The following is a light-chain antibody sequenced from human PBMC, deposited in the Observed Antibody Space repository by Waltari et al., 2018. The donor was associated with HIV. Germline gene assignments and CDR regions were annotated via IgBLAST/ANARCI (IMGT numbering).Light chain of an antibody. J-gene: IGLJ3*02. CDR2: DNN. V-gene: IGLV1-51*01. CDR1: SSNIGNDY. Sequence: QSVLTQPPSVSAAPGQKVTISCPGSSSNIGNDYVSWYQHVPGAAPKRLIYDNNKRPSGIPDRFSGSKSGTSATLGITGLQTGDEADYYCGTWDHRLSAGVFGGGTKLTVL. CDR3: GTWDHRLSAGV.